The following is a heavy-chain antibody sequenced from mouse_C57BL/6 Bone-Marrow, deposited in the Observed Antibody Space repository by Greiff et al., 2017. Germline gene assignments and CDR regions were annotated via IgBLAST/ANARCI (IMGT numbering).Heavy chain of an antibody. D-gene: IGHD3-2*02. CDR3: TGHSSGPYFDY. CDR1: GYTFTDYE. J-gene: IGHJ2*01. V-gene: IGHV1-15*01. Sequence: VQLQQSGAELVRPGASVTLSCKASGYTFTDYEMHWVKQTPVHGLEWIGAIDPETGGTAYNQKFKGKAILTADKSASTAYMELRSLTSEDSAVYYCTGHSSGPYFDYWGQGTTLTVSS. CDR2: IDPETGGT.